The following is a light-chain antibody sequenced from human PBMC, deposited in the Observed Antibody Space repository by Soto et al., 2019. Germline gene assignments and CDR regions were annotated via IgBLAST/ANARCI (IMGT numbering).Light chain of an antibody. J-gene: IGKJ4*01. Sequence: EILMTQSPATLSVSPGERATLSCRASQSVSINLAWYQQKPGQAPRLLIYSASTRATDIPARFSGSGSGTEFTLTISSLQSEDFAVYYCQQYNSQLTFGGGTKLEIK. CDR3: QQYNSQLT. CDR2: SAS. CDR1: QSVSIN. V-gene: IGKV3-15*01.